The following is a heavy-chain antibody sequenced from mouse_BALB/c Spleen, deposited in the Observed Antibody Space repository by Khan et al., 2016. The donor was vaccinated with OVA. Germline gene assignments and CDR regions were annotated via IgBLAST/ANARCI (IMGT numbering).Heavy chain of an antibody. Sequence: QVQLKESGPGLVAPSPSLSITCTVSGFSLTSYGVHWVRQPPGKGLEWLGIIWAGGSTTYNSDHMSKVSVSIDKYKGQSFLKMHRLRTDDTAMSYCARNTTATPYWGQGTMVTVSA. CDR2: IWAGGST. CDR3: ARNTTATPY. CDR1: GFSLTSYG. D-gene: IGHD1-2*01. V-gene: IGHV2-9*02. J-gene: IGHJ3*01.